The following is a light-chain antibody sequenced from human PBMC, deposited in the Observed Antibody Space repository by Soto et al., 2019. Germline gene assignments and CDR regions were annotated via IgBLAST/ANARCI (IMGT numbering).Light chain of an antibody. CDR2: GAS. CDR1: ESVSDNY. CDR3: LQYHNLWA. V-gene: IGKV3-20*01. Sequence: EIVLTQSPGTLSLSPGERATLSCRASESVSDNYLAWYQQRSGQAPRLVIYGASSRASAVPDRLSGSGSGADFTLTISSLQSDDFAVYSCLQYHNLWAFGQGTKVEI. J-gene: IGKJ1*01.